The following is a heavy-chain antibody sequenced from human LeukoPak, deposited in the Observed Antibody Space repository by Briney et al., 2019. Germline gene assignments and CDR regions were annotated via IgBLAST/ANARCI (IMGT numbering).Heavy chain of an antibody. V-gene: IGHV1-2*02. CDR2: INPNSGGT. D-gene: IGHD6-19*01. Sequence: GASVKVSCKASGYTFTSYDINWVRQAPGQGLEWMGWINPNSGGTNYAQKFQGRVTMTRDTSISTAHMELSRLRSDDTAVYYCARDSSGWYRSDWFDPWGQGTLVTVSS. CDR1: GYTFTSYD. J-gene: IGHJ5*02. CDR3: ARDSSGWYRSDWFDP.